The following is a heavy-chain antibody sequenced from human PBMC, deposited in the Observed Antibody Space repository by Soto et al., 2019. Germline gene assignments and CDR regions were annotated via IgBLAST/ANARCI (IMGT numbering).Heavy chain of an antibody. CDR2: IIPIFGTA. CDR3: ARGTKDSRRSPTPSYYYYGMDL. Sequence: ASVKVSCKASGGTFSSYAISWVRQAPGQGLEWMGGIIPIFGTANYAQKFQGRVTITADKSTSTAYMELSSLRSEDTAVYYCARGTKDSRRSPTPSYYYYGMDLWGPGTTVTVSS. D-gene: IGHD2-8*01. CDR1: GGTFSSYA. J-gene: IGHJ6*02. V-gene: IGHV1-69*06.